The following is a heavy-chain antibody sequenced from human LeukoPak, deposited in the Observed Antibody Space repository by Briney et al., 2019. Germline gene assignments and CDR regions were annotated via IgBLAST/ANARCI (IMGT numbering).Heavy chain of an antibody. D-gene: IGHD2-2*03. J-gene: IGHJ1*01. CDR2: IRSKAYGGTT. Sequence: GGSLRLSCTASGFTFGDYAMSWFRQAPGKGLEWVGFIRSKAYGGTTEYAASVKGRFTISRDDSKSIAYLQMNSLKTEDTAVYYCTTDRLGYCSSTSCPVYFQHWGQGTLVTVSS. CDR1: GFTFGDYA. V-gene: IGHV3-49*03. CDR3: TTDRLGYCSSTSCPVYFQH.